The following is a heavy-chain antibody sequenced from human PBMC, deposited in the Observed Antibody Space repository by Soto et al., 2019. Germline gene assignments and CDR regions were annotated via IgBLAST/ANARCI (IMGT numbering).Heavy chain of an antibody. D-gene: IGHD6-25*01. V-gene: IGHV1-46*03. J-gene: IGHJ6*02. CDR2: INPSGGST. Sequence: GASVKVSCKASGYTFTSYYMHWVRQAPGQGLEWMGIINPSGGSTSYAQKFQGRVTMTRDTSTSTVYMELSSLRSEDTAVYYCARDLPPSGRVNYYYYYGMDVWGQGTTVTVSS. CDR3: ARDLPPSGRVNYYYYYGMDV. CDR1: GYTFTSYY.